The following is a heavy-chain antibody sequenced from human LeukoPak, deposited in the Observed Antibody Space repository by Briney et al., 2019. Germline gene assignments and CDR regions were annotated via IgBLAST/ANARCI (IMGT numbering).Heavy chain of an antibody. D-gene: IGHD2-2*01. J-gene: IGHJ5*02. V-gene: IGHV1-2*02. CDR2: IKAIIGVI. Sequence: ASVTVSLKASGYTFTCYYLHWVRQAHGQGLEWVGWIKAIIGVINYEQKLYGRVTMSRDTSISTAYMWLSKLRSDDTAVYYCAREQYQLLGQDSWFYPSGHGTLGTVSS. CDR1: GYTFTCYY. CDR3: AREQYQLLGQDSWFYP.